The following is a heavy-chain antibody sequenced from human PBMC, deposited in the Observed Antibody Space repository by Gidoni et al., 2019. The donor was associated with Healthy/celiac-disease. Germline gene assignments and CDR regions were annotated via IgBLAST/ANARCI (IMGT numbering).Heavy chain of an antibody. CDR2: IIPILGIA. CDR1: GGTFSSYT. J-gene: IGHJ4*02. D-gene: IGHD1-26*01. Sequence: QVQLVQSGAEVKKPGSSVTVSCKASGGTFSSYTISWVRQAPGQGLEWMGRIIPILGIANYEQKLQGRVTITADKSTRTAYMELRSLRSEDTAVYYWARDGVGATHLWGQGTLVTVSS. CDR3: ARDGVGATHL. V-gene: IGHV1-69*08.